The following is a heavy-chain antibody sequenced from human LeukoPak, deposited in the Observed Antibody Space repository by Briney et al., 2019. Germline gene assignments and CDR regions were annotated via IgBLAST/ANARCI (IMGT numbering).Heavy chain of an antibody. J-gene: IGHJ4*02. V-gene: IGHV4-59*01. CDR2: ISYSGST. CDR3: ARGARGYPDDNFDY. Sequence: SETLSLTCTVSGGSITNYYWSWIRQPPGKGLEWIGYISYSGSTNYSPSLKSRVTISVDTSKKQFSLNLNSVTAADAAIYYCARGARGYPDDNFDYWGQGTLVTVSS. CDR1: GGSITNYY. D-gene: IGHD5-12*01.